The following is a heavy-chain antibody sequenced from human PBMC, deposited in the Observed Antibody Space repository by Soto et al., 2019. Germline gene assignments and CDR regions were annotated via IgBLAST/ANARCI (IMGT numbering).Heavy chain of an antibody. CDR3: AKDYSGYEFDY. D-gene: IGHD5-12*01. J-gene: IGHJ4*02. CDR1: GVTFSDYG. CDR2: ISYDGSNT. Sequence: GSLRLYCPASGVTFSDYGMHWVRYAPGKGLEWVSLISYDGSNTYYADSVKGRFDISRDNSKTTLYLQMNSLRAEDTALYYGAKDYSGYEFDYWGQATLVTVSS. V-gene: IGHV3-30*18.